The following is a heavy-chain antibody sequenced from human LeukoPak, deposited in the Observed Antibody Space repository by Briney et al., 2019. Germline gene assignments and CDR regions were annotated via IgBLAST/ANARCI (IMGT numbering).Heavy chain of an antibody. CDR1: GGSISSYY. CDR3: ARDIPLPYSSGVGFDY. J-gene: IGHJ4*02. V-gene: IGHV4-59*01. Sequence: PSETLSLTCTVSGGSISSYYWSWIRQPPGKGLEWIGYIYYSGSTNCNPSLKSRVTTSVDTSKNPFSLKLSSVTAADTAVYYCARDIPLPYSSGVGFDYWGQGTLVTVSS. CDR2: IYYSGST. D-gene: IGHD6-19*01.